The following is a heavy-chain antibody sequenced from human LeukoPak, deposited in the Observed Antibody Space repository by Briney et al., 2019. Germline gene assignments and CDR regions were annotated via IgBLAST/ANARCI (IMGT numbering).Heavy chain of an antibody. D-gene: IGHD3-10*01. CDR1: GGSISSSSYY. J-gene: IGHJ3*02. V-gene: IGHV4-39*07. CDR2: IYYSGST. Sequence: SETLSLTCTVSGGSISSSSYYWGWIRQPPGKGLEWIGSIYYSGSTYYNPSLKSRVTISVDTSKNQFSLKLSSVTAADTAVYYCASGSWADDAFDIWGQGTMVTVSS. CDR3: ASGSWADDAFDI.